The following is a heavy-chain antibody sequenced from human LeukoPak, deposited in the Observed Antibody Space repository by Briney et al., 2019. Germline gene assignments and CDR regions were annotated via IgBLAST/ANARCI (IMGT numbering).Heavy chain of an antibody. J-gene: IGHJ4*02. CDR3: ARAHSTSGDFWSGPTSYYFDY. Sequence: SVKVSCKASGYTFTGYYMHWVRQAPGQGLEWMGRIIPIFGTANYAQKFQGRVTITTDESTSTAYMELSSLRSEDTAVYYCARAHSTSGDFWSGPTSYYFDYWGQGTLVTVSS. V-gene: IGHV1-69*05. CDR1: GYTFTGYY. CDR2: IIPIFGTA. D-gene: IGHD3-3*01.